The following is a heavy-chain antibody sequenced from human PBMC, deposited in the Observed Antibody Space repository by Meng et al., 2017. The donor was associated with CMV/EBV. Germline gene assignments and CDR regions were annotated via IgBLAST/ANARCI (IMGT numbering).Heavy chain of an antibody. D-gene: IGHD1-26*01. CDR2: ISYDVSSK. V-gene: IGHV3-30-3*01. CDR3: ARDMEPLALVATADY. J-gene: IGHJ4*02. Sequence: GGSLRLSCAASGFSFSDYPMHWVRQAPGKGREWVAVISYDVSSKYYTDSVKGRFTISRDNSKNTLYLQMNSLRAEDTAVYYCARDMEPLALVATADYWGQGTLVTVSS. CDR1: GFSFSDYP.